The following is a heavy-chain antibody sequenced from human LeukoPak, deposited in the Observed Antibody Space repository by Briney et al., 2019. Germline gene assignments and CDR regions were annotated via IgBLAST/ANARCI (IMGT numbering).Heavy chain of an antibody. J-gene: IGHJ4*02. D-gene: IGHD5-12*01. V-gene: IGHV3-74*01. CDR1: GFIFSSFW. Sequence: GGSLRLSCAASGFIFSSFWMHWVRQVPGKGLVWVSHINSDGRTTDYADSVRGRFTISRDNAKNTLYLQMNSLRAEDTAVYYCAREGGYSNFDYWGQGTLVTVSS. CDR2: INSDGRTT. CDR3: AREGGYSNFDY.